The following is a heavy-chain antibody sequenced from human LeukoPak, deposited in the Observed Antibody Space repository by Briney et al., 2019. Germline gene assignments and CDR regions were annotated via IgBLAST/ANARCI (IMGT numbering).Heavy chain of an antibody. Sequence: SETLSLTCTVSGGSISSFYWSWIRQPPGKGLEWIGYIYYSGSTNYNPSLKSRVTISVDTSKNQFSLQLSSVSAADTAVYYCASSSGWKYFDYWGQGTLVTVSS. V-gene: IGHV4-59*08. CDR3: ASSSGWKYFDY. D-gene: IGHD6-19*01. CDR1: GGSISSFY. CDR2: IYYSGST. J-gene: IGHJ4*02.